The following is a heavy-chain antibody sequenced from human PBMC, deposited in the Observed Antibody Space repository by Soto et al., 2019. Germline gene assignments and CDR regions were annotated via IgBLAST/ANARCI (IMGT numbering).Heavy chain of an antibody. V-gene: IGHV3-30*18. CDR1: GFTFSRYG. CDR2: ISYDGSTK. J-gene: IGHJ4*02. CDR3: AKDQGDFLFDF. D-gene: IGHD3-10*01. Sequence: QVQLVESGGGVVQPGGSLRLSCAASGFTFSRYGMHWVRQAPGKGLEWVADISYDGSTKYYADSVKGRFTISRDNSKNTLYLQMNTVRAEDAAVYYCAKDQGDFLFDFWGQGTLVTVS.